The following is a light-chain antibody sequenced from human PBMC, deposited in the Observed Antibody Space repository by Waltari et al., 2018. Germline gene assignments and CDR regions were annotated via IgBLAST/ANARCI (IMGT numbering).Light chain of an antibody. V-gene: IGKV3-15*01. J-gene: IGKJ1*01. CDR1: QSIRSN. CDR2: GAS. CDR3: QQYDNWLGT. Sequence: EIVMTQSPANLSVLPGERATLSCRASQSIRSNLAWYQHKPGQAPRLLIYGASTRATGIPARFSGSGSGTEFTLTISSLQSEDFAVYFCQQYDNWLGTFGQGTKVEIK.